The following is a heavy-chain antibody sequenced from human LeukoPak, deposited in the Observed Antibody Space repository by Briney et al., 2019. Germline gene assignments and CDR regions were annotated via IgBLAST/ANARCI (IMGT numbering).Heavy chain of an antibody. D-gene: IGHD3-3*01. CDR1: GVSISSGGYY. CDR2: IYYSGST. CDR3: ARVITIFGVVITNWFDP. V-gene: IGHV4-31*03. J-gene: IGHJ5*02. Sequence: SETLSLTCTVSGVSISSGGYYWRWIRQHPGKGLGWIGYIYYSGSTYYNPSLKSRVTISVDTSKNQFSLKLSSVTAADTAVYYCARVITIFGVVITNWFDPWGQGTLVTVSS.